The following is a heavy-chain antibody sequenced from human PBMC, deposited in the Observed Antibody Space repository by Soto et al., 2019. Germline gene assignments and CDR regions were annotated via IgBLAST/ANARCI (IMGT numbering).Heavy chain of an antibody. D-gene: IGHD2-2*01. CDR1: GFTFSNYG. V-gene: IGHV3-33*01. CDR3: ARDFCPVPTCYDL. Sequence: GGSLRLSCVASGFTFSNYGMHWVRQAPGKGLEWVAGIDYNEINQYYIEPVKGRFIISRDQSKNTLYLQMNSLRAEDTAVYYCARDFCPVPTCYDLWGQGVLVTVSS. J-gene: IGHJ4*02. CDR2: IDYNEINQ.